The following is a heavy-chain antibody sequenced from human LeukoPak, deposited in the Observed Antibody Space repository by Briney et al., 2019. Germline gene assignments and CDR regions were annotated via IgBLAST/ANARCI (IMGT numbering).Heavy chain of an antibody. Sequence: PGGSLRLSCAASGFTFSSNSMTWVRQTPGKGLEWVSGISGSGDSTFYAHSEKGRFTISRDNSRNTLYLQMASLTPEDTAVYYCTKWSAFGDDWGQGTLVTVSS. CDR1: GFTFSSNS. V-gene: IGHV3-23*01. D-gene: IGHD3-10*01. J-gene: IGHJ4*02. CDR2: ISGSGDST. CDR3: TKWSAFGDD.